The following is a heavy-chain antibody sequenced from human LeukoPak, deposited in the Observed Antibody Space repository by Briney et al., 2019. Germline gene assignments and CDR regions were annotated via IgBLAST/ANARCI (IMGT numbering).Heavy chain of an antibody. V-gene: IGHV4-59*01. D-gene: IGHD2-15*01. Sequence: PSETLSLTCTVSGGSISRYYWSWIRQSPGKGLEWIGNIYYSGSTNYNPSLKSRVTISVDTSKNQFSLILNSVTAADTAVYFCARGRGGYPYDFDYWGQGTLVTVSS. CDR1: GGSISRYY. CDR2: IYYSGST. CDR3: ARGRGGYPYDFDY. J-gene: IGHJ4*02.